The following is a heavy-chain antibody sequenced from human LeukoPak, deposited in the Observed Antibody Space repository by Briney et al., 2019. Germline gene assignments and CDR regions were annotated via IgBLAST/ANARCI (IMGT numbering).Heavy chain of an antibody. CDR2: GSHDGSDK. V-gene: IGHV3-30-3*01. CDR3: AREGGYDSGYFADYLDP. D-gene: IGHD3-22*01. Sequence: GGSRRLACVASEFRLTDYALHWVRQPQGKGLEWVAFGSHDGSDKKVADAVKGRFTISRDNSKNMVYLQMSSLTTEDTAMYYCAREGGYDSGYFADYLDPWGQGTLVIVSS. J-gene: IGHJ5*02. CDR1: EFRLTDYA.